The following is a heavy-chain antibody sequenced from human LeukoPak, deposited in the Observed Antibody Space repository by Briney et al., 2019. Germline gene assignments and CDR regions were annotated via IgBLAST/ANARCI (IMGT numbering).Heavy chain of an antibody. CDR1: GGSISNYY. Sequence: SETLSLTCTVSGGSISNYYWSWIRQPPGKGLEWIGYIYYSGSTNYNPSLKSQVTISVDTSKNQFSLKLSSVTAADTAVYYCATSYRYYYDSSGPYFDLWGRGTLVTVSS. J-gene: IGHJ2*01. CDR2: IYYSGST. V-gene: IGHV4-59*01. CDR3: ATSYRYYYDSSGPYFDL. D-gene: IGHD3-22*01.